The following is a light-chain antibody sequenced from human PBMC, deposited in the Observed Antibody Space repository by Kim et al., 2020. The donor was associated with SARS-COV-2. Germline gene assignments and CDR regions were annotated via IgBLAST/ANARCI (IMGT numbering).Light chain of an antibody. CDR1: QRLLYSSNNKNY. Sequence: RPPIDCQSTQRLLYSSNNKNYLAWYQQRPGQPPNLLFYGASTRESGIPDRFSGSGSGTDFTLTSSNLQAEDVAVYYCQQYYAAPYTFGQGTKLEI. CDR2: GAS. J-gene: IGKJ2*01. CDR3: QQYYAAPYT. V-gene: IGKV4-1*01.